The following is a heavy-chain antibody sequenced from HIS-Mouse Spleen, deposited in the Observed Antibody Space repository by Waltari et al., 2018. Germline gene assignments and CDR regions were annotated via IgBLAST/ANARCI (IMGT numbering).Heavy chain of an antibody. CDR1: GYTFTGDY. CDR3: ARDQLGGFDY. D-gene: IGHD7-27*01. V-gene: IGHV1-2*02. J-gene: IGHJ4*02. Sequence: QVQLVQSGAEVKKPGASAKSSCKASGYTFTGDYPPGVRQAPGQGLEWMGWINPNSGGTNYAQKFQGRVTMTRDTSISTAYMELSRLRSDDTAVYYCARDQLGGFDYWGQGTLVTVSS. CDR2: INPNSGGT.